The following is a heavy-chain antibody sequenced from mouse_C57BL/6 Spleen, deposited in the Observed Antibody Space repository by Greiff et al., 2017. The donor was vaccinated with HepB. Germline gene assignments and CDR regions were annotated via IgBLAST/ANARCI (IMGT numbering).Heavy chain of an antibody. Sequence: EVKLVESGGGLVKPGGSLKLSCAASGFTFSSYTMSWVRQTPEKRLEWVATISGGGGNTYYPDSVKGRFTISRDNAKNTLYLQMSSLRSEDTALYYGARRGYYYGAYWGQGTLVTVSA. CDR2: ISGGGGNT. J-gene: IGHJ3*01. V-gene: IGHV5-9*01. D-gene: IGHD1-1*01. CDR1: GFTFSSYT. CDR3: ARRGYYYGAY.